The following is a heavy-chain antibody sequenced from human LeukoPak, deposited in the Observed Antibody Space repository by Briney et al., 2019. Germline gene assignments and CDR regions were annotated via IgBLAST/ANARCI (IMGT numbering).Heavy chain of an antibody. V-gene: IGHV1-2*04. CDR1: GYTFTGYY. J-gene: IGHJ4*02. CDR2: INPNSGGT. Sequence: ASVKVSCKASGYTFTGYYMHWVRQAPGQGLEWMGWINPNSGGTNYAQKFQGWVTMTRDTSISTAYMELSRLRSDDTAVYYYARSDCSGGSCYSDYWGQGTLVTVSS. CDR3: ARSDCSGGSCYSDY. D-gene: IGHD2-15*01.